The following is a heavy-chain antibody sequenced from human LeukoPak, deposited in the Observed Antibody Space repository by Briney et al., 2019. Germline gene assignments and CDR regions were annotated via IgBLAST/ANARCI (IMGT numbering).Heavy chain of an antibody. V-gene: IGHV1-2*02. CDR2: INPNSGAT. J-gene: IGHJ5*02. CDR3: ARIGTPTADWFDP. D-gene: IGHD1-1*01. Sequence: ASVKVSCKASGYTFTGYYMHWVRQAPGQGLEWMGWINPNSGATNYAQNFQGRVTTTRDTSISTAYMELSRLRSDDTAFYYCARIGTPTADWFDPWGQGTLVTVSS. CDR1: GYTFTGYY.